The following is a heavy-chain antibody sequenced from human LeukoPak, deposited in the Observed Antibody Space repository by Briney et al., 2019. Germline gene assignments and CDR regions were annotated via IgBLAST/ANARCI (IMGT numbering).Heavy chain of an antibody. CDR2: INWNGGST. CDR3: ARELRYYYDSSGYYSPYLEDF. V-gene: IGHV3-20*04. Sequence: GGSLRLSCAASGFTFDDYGMSWVRQAPGKGLEWVSGINWNGGSTGYADSVKGRFTISRDNAKNSLYLQMNSLRAEDTALYYCARELRYYYDSSGYYSPYLEDFWGQGTLVTVSS. D-gene: IGHD3-22*01. CDR1: GFTFDDYG. J-gene: IGHJ1*01.